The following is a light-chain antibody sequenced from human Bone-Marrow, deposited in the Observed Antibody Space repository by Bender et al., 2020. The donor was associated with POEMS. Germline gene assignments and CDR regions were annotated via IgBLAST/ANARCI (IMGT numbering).Light chain of an antibody. Sequence: QSALTQPRSVSGSPGQSVTISCTGTSSDVGGYDFVSWYQHHPGKAPKLIIYAVSKRPSGVPDRFSGSKSGNTASLTISGLQAEDEADYYCGSYTITTTVALVFGGGTRLSVL. J-gene: IGLJ3*02. V-gene: IGLV2-11*01. CDR1: SSDVGGYDF. CDR3: GSYTITTTVALV. CDR2: AVS.